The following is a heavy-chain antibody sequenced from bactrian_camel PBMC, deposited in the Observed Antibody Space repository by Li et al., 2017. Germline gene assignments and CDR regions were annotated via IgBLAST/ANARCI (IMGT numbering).Heavy chain of an antibody. Sequence: HVQLVESGGSSVQAGGSLRLSCATSGFAFNTACIGWFRQTPGNEREGAAATNSRGSTTYYADSVKGRFTISRDLAKNTLYLQMNSLKSEDTALYYCATDYGLCSLGYWGQGTQVTVS. CDR3: ATDYGLCSLGY. J-gene: IGHJ6*01. D-gene: IGHD3*01. V-gene: IGHV3S1*01. CDR1: GFAFNTAC. CDR2: TNSRGSTT.